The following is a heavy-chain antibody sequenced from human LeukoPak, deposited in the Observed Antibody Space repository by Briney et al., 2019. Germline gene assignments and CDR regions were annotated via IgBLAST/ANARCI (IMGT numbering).Heavy chain of an antibody. CDR2: IYNSEST. Sequence: PSETLSLTCTVSGGSVSSYYWSWVRQPPGKGLEWIGYIYNSESTKYNSSLESRVTMSVDTSKNQLYLKLSSVTAADTAVYYCARFHSGPSGWYFLWYFDLWGRGPLVTVSS. V-gene: IGHV4-4*09. J-gene: IGHJ2*01. CDR3: ARFHSGPSGWYFLWYFDL. D-gene: IGHD6-19*01. CDR1: GGSVSSYY.